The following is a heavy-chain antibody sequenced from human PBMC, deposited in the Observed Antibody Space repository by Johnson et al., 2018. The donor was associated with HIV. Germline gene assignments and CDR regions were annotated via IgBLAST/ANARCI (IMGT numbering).Heavy chain of an antibody. CDR1: GFTFSRYA. V-gene: IGHV3-30*04. CDR2: ISYDGSNK. Sequence: QVQLVESGGGLVQPGGSLRLSCAASGFTFSRYAMHWVRQAPGTGLEWVAVISYDGSNKYYAASVKGRFTISRDNSKNTLYLQMNSRRAEDTAVYYCARVGSSSSYAFDIWGQGTMVTVSS. D-gene: IGHD6-6*01. CDR3: ARVGSSSSYAFDI. J-gene: IGHJ3*02.